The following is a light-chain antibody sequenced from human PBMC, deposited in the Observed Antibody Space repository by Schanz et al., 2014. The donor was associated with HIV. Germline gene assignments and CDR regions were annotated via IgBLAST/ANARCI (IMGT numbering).Light chain of an antibody. Sequence: QSALTQPASVSGSPGQSISISCTGTSGDVGSYNYVSWYQQHPGKAPKLMIYDVSNRPSGVSIRFSGSKSGNTASLTISGLQAEDEADYCCSSYASSSTRIFGGGTKLTVL. CDR1: SGDVGSYNY. CDR2: DVS. CDR3: SSYASSSTRI. V-gene: IGLV2-14*03. J-gene: IGLJ2*01.